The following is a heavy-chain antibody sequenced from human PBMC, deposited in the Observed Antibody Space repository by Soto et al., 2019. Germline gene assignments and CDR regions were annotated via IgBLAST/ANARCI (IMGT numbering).Heavy chain of an antibody. CDR3: ARDSSSSVGYAFDI. V-gene: IGHV3-48*02. Sequence: EVQLVESGGGLVQPGGSLRLSCAASGFTFSSYSMNWVCQAPGKGLEWVSYISSSSSTIYYADSVKGRFTISRDNAKNSLYLQMNSLRDEDTAVYYCARDSSSSVGYAFDIWGQGTMVTVSS. CDR2: ISSSSSTI. CDR1: GFTFSSYS. J-gene: IGHJ3*02. D-gene: IGHD6-6*01.